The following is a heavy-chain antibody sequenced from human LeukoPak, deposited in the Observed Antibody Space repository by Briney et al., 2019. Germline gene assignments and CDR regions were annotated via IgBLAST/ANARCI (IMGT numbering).Heavy chain of an antibody. CDR1: GFTFRSYW. CDR2: IKEDGSEK. D-gene: IGHD3-22*01. Sequence: PGGSLRLSCAASGFTFRSYWMNWVRQAPGKGLEWVANIKEDGSEKYYVDSVQGRFTISRDNAKNSLYLQMNSLRAEDTAVYYCARDPDYYDSRGYYYDAFDIWGQGTMVTVSS. CDR3: ARDPDYYDSRGYYYDAFDI. V-gene: IGHV3-7*01. J-gene: IGHJ3*02.